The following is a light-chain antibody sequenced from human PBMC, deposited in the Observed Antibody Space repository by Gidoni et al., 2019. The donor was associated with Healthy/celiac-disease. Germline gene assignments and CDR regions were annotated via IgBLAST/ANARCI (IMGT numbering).Light chain of an antibody. J-gene: IGKJ1*01. CDR3: QQRSNWPPWT. Sequence: EIVFTQSPATLSLSPGARATLPGRASQSVSSYLAWYQQKPGQAPRLLIYDASNRATGIPARFSGSGSGTDFTLTISSLEPEDFAVYYCQQRSNWPPWTFGQGTKVEI. CDR2: DAS. CDR1: QSVSSY. V-gene: IGKV3-11*01.